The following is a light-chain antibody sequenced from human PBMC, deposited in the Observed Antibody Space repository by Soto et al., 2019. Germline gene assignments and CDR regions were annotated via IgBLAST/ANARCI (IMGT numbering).Light chain of an antibody. CDR2: SNN. Sequence: QSVLTQPPSESGTPGQTVTISCSGSRSNIGGNTVDWYQQLPGTAPKLLIRSNNLRPSGVPDRFSGSKSGTSASLAINGLQSEDEADYYCGAWDDILTGWVFGGGTKLTVL. V-gene: IGLV1-44*01. CDR1: RSNIGGNT. J-gene: IGLJ3*02. CDR3: GAWDDILTGWV.